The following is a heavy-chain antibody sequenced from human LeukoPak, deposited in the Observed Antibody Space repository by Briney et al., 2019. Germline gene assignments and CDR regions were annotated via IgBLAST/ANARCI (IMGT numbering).Heavy chain of an antibody. CDR2: IRYDGSNK. V-gene: IGHV3-30*02. CDR3: AKGKQGLSCSGGSCYLDY. CDR1: GFTFSSYG. J-gene: IGHJ4*02. Sequence: PGGSLRLSCAASGFTFSSYGMHWVRQAPGEGLQWLAFIRYDGSNKYYADSVKGRFTISRDNSKNTLYLQMNSLRAEDTAVYYCAKGKQGLSCSGGSCYLDYWGQGTLVTVSS. D-gene: IGHD2-15*01.